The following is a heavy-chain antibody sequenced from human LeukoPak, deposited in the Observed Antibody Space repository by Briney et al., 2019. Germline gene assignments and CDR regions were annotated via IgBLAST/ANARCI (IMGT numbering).Heavy chain of an antibody. CDR1: GYTFTSYG. J-gene: IGHJ4*02. Sequence: GASVKVSCKASGYTFTSYGISWVRQAPGQGLEWMGWISAYNGNTNYAQKLQGRVTMTTDTSTSTAYMELRSLRSDDTAVYYCARDPLTNYYDSSGFGDYFDYWGQGTLVTVSS. V-gene: IGHV1-18*01. D-gene: IGHD3-22*01. CDR2: ISAYNGNT. CDR3: ARDPLTNYYDSSGFGDYFDY.